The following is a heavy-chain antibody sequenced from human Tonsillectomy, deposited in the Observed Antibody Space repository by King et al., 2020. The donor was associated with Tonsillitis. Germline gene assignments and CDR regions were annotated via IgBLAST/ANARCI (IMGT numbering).Heavy chain of an antibody. Sequence: VQLVESGGGLVQPGESLRLSCAATGFIFSSYWMHWVRQAPGKGLVWVSRINCDGSSTDYADSVKGRFTISRDNAKNTLYLQMNSLRAEDTAVYYCVRGDYDILAGPAPIDYWGQGTLVTVSS. CDR2: INCDGSST. V-gene: IGHV3-74*01. CDR1: GFIFSSYW. CDR3: VRGDYDILAGPAPIDY. J-gene: IGHJ4*02. D-gene: IGHD3-9*01.